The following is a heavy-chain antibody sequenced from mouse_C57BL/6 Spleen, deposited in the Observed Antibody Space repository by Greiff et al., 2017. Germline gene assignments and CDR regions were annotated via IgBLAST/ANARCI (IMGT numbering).Heavy chain of an antibody. J-gene: IGHJ4*01. CDR3: GFTTVVARGYCAMDY. Sequence: QVQLKQSGAELAKPGASVKLSCKASGYTFTSYWMHWVKQRPGQGLEWIGYINPSSGYTKYNQKFKDKATLTADKSSSTAYMQLSSLTYVDSAVYYCGFTTVVARGYCAMDYWGQGTSVTVSS. CDR2: INPSSGYT. CDR1: GYTFTSYW. V-gene: IGHV1-7*01. D-gene: IGHD1-1*01.